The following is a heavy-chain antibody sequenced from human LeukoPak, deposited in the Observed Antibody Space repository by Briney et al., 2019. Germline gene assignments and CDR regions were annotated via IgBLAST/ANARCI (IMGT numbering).Heavy chain of an antibody. J-gene: IGHJ4*02. Sequence: GGSLRLSCAASGFTFSSYAMSWVRQAPGKGLEWVSAISGSGGSTYYADSVKGRFTISRDNSKNTLYLQMNSLRAEDTAVYYCARGGVDHYGSGTYYLMYYFDHWGQGALVTVSS. CDR3: ARGGVDHYGSGTYYLMYYFDH. V-gene: IGHV3-23*01. D-gene: IGHD3-10*01. CDR2: ISGSGGST. CDR1: GFTFSSYA.